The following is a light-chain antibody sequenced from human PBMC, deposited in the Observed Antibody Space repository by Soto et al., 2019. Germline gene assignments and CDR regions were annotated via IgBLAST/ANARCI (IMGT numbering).Light chain of an antibody. CDR2: GAS. J-gene: IGKJ4*01. CDR3: QQYNNWPPLT. CDR1: QSVSSN. V-gene: IGKV3-15*01. Sequence: EIVMTRSPATLSVSPGERATLSCRASQSVSSNLAWYQQKPGQAPRLLIYGASTRATGIPVRFSGSGSGTEFTLTISSLQSEDFAVYYCQQYNNWPPLTFGGGTKVEIK.